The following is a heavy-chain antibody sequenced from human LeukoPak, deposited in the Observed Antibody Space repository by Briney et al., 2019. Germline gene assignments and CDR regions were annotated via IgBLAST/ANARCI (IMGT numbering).Heavy chain of an antibody. V-gene: IGHV2-70*11. CDR2: IDWDDDK. Sequence: QTLTLTCTSSGFSLSTSGMCVSWIRQPPGKALEWLARIDWDDDKYYSTSLKTRLTISKDTSKNQVVLTMTNMDPVDTATYYCARMYSSSFDDAIDIWGQGTMVTVSS. D-gene: IGHD6-6*01. J-gene: IGHJ3*02. CDR1: GFSLSTSGMC. CDR3: ARMYSSSFDDAIDI.